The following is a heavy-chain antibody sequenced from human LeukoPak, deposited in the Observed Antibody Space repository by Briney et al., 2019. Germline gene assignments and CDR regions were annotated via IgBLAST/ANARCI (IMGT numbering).Heavy chain of an antibody. CDR1: GGSISSGNYY. CDR3: ATARMVRGVIISFDY. J-gene: IGHJ4*02. Sequence: SETLSLTCTVSGGSISSGNYYWGWIRQPPGKGLEWIGSIYYTGSTYYNPSLKSRVTISVDTSKNQFSLKLSSVTAADTAVYYCATARMVRGVIISFDYWGQGTLVTVSS. D-gene: IGHD3-10*01. V-gene: IGHV4-39*07. CDR2: IYYTGST.